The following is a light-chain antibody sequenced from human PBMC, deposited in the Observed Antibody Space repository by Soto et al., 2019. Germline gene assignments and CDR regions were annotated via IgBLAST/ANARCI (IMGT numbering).Light chain of an antibody. CDR3: QSYDSTLSARYV. CDR2: TNN. V-gene: IGLV1-47*01. CDR1: RSNIGRNY. Sequence: QSVLTQPPSASGTPGQRVTISCSGSRSNIGRNYVYWYQHIPGTAPKLLIQTNNERPSGVPDRFSGSKSGTSASLAITGLQAEDEGDYYCQSYDSTLSARYVFGTGTKLTVL. J-gene: IGLJ1*01.